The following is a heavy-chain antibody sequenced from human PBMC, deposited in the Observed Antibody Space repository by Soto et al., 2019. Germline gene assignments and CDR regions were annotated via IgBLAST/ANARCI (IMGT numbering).Heavy chain of an antibody. Sequence: ASVKVSCKASGGTFSSYAISWVRQAPGQGLEWMGGIIPIFGTANYAQKFQGRVTITADKSTSTAYMELSSLRSEDTAVYYCASRQRYVDIVATPSPYFDYWGQGTLVTVSS. CDR3: ASRQRYVDIVATPSPYFDY. J-gene: IGHJ4*02. V-gene: IGHV1-69*06. CDR2: IIPIFGTA. CDR1: GGTFSSYA. D-gene: IGHD5-12*01.